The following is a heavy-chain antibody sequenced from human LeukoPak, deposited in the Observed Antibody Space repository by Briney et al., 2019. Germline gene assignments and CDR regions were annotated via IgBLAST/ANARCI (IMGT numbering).Heavy chain of an antibody. D-gene: IGHD2-2*02. CDR3: ARVRVYTLLFDY. Sequence: PSETLSLTCTVSGGSISSYYWSWIRQPPGKGLEWIGYIFYSGSTNYNHSLKSRVTISVDTSKNQFSLKLSSVTAADTAVYYCARVRVYTLLFDYWGQGTLVTVSS. CDR2: IFYSGST. CDR1: GGSISSYY. V-gene: IGHV4-59*01. J-gene: IGHJ4*02.